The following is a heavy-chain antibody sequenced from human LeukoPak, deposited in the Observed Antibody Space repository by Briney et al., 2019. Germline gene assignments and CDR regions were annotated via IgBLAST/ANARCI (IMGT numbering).Heavy chain of an antibody. CDR2: VFHTGTV. CDR3: TKNDVGDYGT. CDR1: GASISRSTYY. Sequence: SETLSLTCSVSGASISRSTYYWGWIRQPPGTGLEWIGSVFHTGTVYYNPSLRSRVTISVDTSKNQFSLKLSFVTAADTAVYYCTKNDVGDYGTWGQGTLVIVSS. D-gene: IGHD4-17*01. J-gene: IGHJ5*02. V-gene: IGHV4-39*01.